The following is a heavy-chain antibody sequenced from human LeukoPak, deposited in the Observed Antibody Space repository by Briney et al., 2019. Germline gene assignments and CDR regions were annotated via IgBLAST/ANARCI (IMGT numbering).Heavy chain of an antibody. CDR1: GFTISNNY. CDR3: ARARGAYSNFDY. J-gene: IGHJ4*02. D-gene: IGHD4-11*01. Sequence: GGSLRLSCVASGFTISNNYMRWVRQAPGKGLEWVSTIYSAGDTYYADSMKARFSISRDKSKNTLYLQINSLQPEDTAVYFCARARGAYSNFDYWGQGTLVTVSS. CDR2: IYSAGDT. V-gene: IGHV3-66*02.